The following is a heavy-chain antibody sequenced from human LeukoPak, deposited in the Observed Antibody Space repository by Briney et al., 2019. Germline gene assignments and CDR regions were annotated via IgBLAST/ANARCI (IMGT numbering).Heavy chain of an antibody. V-gene: IGHV3-23*01. CDR3: AKGPNYYYYGMDV. CDR1: GFTFSSYA. CDR2: ISGSGGST. J-gene: IGHJ6*02. Sequence: PGGSLRLSCAVSGFTFSSYAMSWVRQAPGKGLEWVSGISGSGGSTYYADSVKGRFTISRDNSKKTLYLQINSLRAEDTAVYYCAKGPNYYYYGMDVWGQGTTVTVSS.